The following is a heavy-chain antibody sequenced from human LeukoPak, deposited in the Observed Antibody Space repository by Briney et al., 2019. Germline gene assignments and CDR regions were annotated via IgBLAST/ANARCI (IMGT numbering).Heavy chain of an antibody. D-gene: IGHD1-1*01. CDR1: GFIVSSNY. CDR2: IYSGGNT. CDR3: ARLVATTGRLYFDY. Sequence: GSLRLSCAASGFIVSSNYMGWVRQAPGKGLEYVSVIYSGGNTYYGGSVKGRFTISRDNSKNTIYLQMNSLRAEDTAVFYCARLVATTGRLYFDYWGQGNLATVSS. V-gene: IGHV3-53*01. J-gene: IGHJ4*02.